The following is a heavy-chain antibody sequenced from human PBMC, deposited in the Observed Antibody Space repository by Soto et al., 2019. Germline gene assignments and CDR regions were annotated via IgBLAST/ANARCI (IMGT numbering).Heavy chain of an antibody. V-gene: IGHV4-59*08. D-gene: IGHD3-22*01. J-gene: IGHJ4*02. CDR2: IYNSERS. Sequence: PSETLSLTCTVSGGSMSSYYWTWIRQPPGKGLEWIGYIYNSERSNYSPSLKSRVTMSIDTSKNQFSLKLSSVTATDTAVYYCASQHYYDSSGYYVAYWGQGTLVTVSS. CDR3: ASQHYYDSSGYYVAY. CDR1: GGSMSSYY.